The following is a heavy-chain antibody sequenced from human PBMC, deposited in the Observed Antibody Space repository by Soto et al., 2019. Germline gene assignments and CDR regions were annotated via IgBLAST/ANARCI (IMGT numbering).Heavy chain of an antibody. CDR3: ARADYGDYCFDY. CDR1: GGSISSYY. D-gene: IGHD4-17*01. J-gene: IGHJ4*02. V-gene: IGHV4-59*01. Sequence: SETLSLTCTVSGGSISSYYWSWIRQPPGKGLEWIGYIYYSGSTNYNPSLKSRVTISVATSKNQFSLKLSSVTAADTAVYYCARADYGDYCFDYWGQGTLVTVSS. CDR2: IYYSGST.